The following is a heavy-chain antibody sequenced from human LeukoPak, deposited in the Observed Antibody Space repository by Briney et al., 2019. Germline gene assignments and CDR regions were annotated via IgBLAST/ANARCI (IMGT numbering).Heavy chain of an antibody. CDR1: GYTFTRYY. J-gene: IGHJ4*02. CDR2: INPSGGSS. CDR3: ARNGWFGELPNFDY. V-gene: IGHV1-46*01. D-gene: IGHD3-10*01. Sequence: GASVKVSCKASGYTFTRYYMHWVRQAPGQGLEWMGKINPSGGSSSYAQKFQGRVTMTRNTSISTAYMELSSLRSEDTAVYYCARNGWFGELPNFDYWGQGTLVTVSS.